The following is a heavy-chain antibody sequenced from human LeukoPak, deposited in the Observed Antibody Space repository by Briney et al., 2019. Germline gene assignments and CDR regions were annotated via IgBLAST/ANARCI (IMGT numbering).Heavy chain of an antibody. CDR3: ARNGIRVVPAAIRDYYYYMDV. Sequence: GGSLRLSCAASGFTFSSYAMHWVRQAPGKGLEWVAVISYDGSNKYYADSVKGRFTISGDNSKNTLYLQMNSLRAEDTAVYYCARNGIRVVPAAIRDYYYYMDVWGKGTTVTVSS. V-gene: IGHV3-30*01. CDR2: ISYDGSNK. D-gene: IGHD2-2*02. J-gene: IGHJ6*03. CDR1: GFTFSSYA.